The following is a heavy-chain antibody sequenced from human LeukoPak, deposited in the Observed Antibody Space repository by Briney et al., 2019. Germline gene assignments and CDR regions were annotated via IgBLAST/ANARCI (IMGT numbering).Heavy chain of an antibody. D-gene: IGHD3-10*01. J-gene: IGHJ5*02. CDR2: MNPNSGNT. V-gene: IGHV1-8*03. CDR1: GYTFTIYD. Sequence: AASVKVSCKASGYTFTIYDINWVRQATGQGLEWMGWMNPNSGNTGYAQRFQGRVTFTRNTSISTAYMELSSLRSEDTAVYYCARSGFGSGISFDLWGQGTLVTVSS. CDR3: ARSGFGSGISFDL.